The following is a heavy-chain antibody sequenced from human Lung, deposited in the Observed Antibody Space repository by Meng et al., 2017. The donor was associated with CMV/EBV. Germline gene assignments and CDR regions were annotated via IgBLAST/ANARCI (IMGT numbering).Heavy chain of an antibody. CDR3: ARGEEEWLLSLDP. CDR2: IYYSGST. V-gene: IGHV4-59*01. D-gene: IGHD3-3*01. CDR1: GGSISSYY. Sequence: SETLSLTCTVSGGSISSYYWSWIRQPPGKGLEWIGYIYYSGSTNYNPSLKSRVTISVDTSKNQFSLKLSSVTAADTAVYYCARGEEEWLLSLDPWGQGTLVTVSS. J-gene: IGHJ5*02.